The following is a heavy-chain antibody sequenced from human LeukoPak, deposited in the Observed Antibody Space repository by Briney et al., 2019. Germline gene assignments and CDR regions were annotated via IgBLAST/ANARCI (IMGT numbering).Heavy chain of an antibody. CDR3: ARAEWSNWYFDL. Sequence: GGSPRLSRAASGFTFSTYWMNWVRQAPGKGLEWVANIKQDGSEKYYVDSVKGRFTLSRDSAKNSLYLQMNSLRAEDTAVYYCARAEWSNWYFDLWGRGTLVTVSS. CDR1: GFTFSTYW. D-gene: IGHD3-3*01. J-gene: IGHJ2*01. V-gene: IGHV3-7*03. CDR2: IKQDGSEK.